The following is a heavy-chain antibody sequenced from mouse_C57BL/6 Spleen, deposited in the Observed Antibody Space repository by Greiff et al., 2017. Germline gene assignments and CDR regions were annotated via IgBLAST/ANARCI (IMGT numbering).Heavy chain of an antibody. Sequence: VQLQQSGAELVMPGASVKLSCKASGYTFTSYWMHWVKQRPGQSLEWIGEIDPSDSYTNYNQKFKGKSTLTVDKSSSTAYMQLSSLTSEDSAVYYCARPYYGSSYDAMDYWGQGTSVTVSS. J-gene: IGHJ4*01. D-gene: IGHD1-1*01. CDR3: ARPYYGSSYDAMDY. V-gene: IGHV1-69*01. CDR2: IDPSDSYT. CDR1: GYTFTSYW.